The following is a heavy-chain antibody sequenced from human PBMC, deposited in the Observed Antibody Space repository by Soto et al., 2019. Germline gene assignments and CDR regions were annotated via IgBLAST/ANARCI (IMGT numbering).Heavy chain of an antibody. CDR1: GYSFTSYW. CDR3: ARSPNVDTAIDY. Sequence: GESLKISCKGSGYSFTSYWISWVRQMPGKGLEWMGRIDPSDSYTNYSPSFQGHVTISADKSISTAYLQWSSLKASDTAMYYCARSPNVDTAIDYWGTGTLVTVS. V-gene: IGHV5-10-1*01. CDR2: IDPSDSYT. D-gene: IGHD5-18*01. J-gene: IGHJ4*02.